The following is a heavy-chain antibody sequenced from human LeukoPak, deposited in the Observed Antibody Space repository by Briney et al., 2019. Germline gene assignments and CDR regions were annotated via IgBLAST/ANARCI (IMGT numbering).Heavy chain of an antibody. CDR1: GFTFSNYD. V-gene: IGHV3-30*04. CDR2: ISYYGTNK. CDR3: ARDHNGSGNYYATSYNFDY. D-gene: IGHD3-10*01. J-gene: IGHJ4*02. Sequence: PGGPLRLSCGASGFTFSNYDILGVPQAPGKGREGVAIISYYGTNKYYADSVKGRFTISRDNSKNTLYLQMNSLRAEATAVYYCARDHNGSGNYYATSYNFDYWGQGTLVTVSS.